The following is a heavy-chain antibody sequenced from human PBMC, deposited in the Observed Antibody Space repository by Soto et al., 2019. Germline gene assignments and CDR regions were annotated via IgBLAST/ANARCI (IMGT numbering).Heavy chain of an antibody. CDR2: IYYSGST. J-gene: IGHJ5*02. D-gene: IGHD2-21*02. CDR1: GGSISSYY. V-gene: IGHV4-59*08. CDR3: ARHPSDFWFDP. Sequence: PSETLSLTCTVSGGSISSYYWSWIRQPPGKGLEWIGYIYYSGSTNYNPSLKSRVTISLDTSKNQLSLKLSSVTAADTAVYYCARHPSDFWFDPWGQGTLVTVSS.